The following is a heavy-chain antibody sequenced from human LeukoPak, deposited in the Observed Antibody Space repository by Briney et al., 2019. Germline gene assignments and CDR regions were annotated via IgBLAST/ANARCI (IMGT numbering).Heavy chain of an antibody. Sequence: GGTLRVSCAASGFTFSSHGMNWVRQAPGKGLEWVSGISPSGDILYYADSVKGRFTISRDNAKNSLYLQMNSLRAEDTAVYYCARFLKTGYWAQYYYFDLWGRGTLVTVSS. CDR3: ARFLKTGYWAQYYYFDL. J-gene: IGHJ2*01. CDR1: GFTFSSHG. D-gene: IGHD3-9*01. V-gene: IGHV3-21*01. CDR2: ISPSGDIL.